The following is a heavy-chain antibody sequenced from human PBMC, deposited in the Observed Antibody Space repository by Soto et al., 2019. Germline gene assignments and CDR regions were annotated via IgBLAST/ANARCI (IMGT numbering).Heavy chain of an antibody. CDR3: TKDQHGGQNGCDP. Sequence: QVQLQQWGAGLLQPSETLSLTCAVYGGSFSGYYWTWIRQPPGKGLEWIGEINHSRGTNYNPSLKRRATISEDTSKNQFPRKLSSVTGANTAVYYSTKDQHGGQNGCDPWGQGPLVTVSS. CDR1: GGSFSGYY. D-gene: IGHD2-15*01. J-gene: IGHJ5*02. CDR2: INHSRGT. V-gene: IGHV4-34*02.